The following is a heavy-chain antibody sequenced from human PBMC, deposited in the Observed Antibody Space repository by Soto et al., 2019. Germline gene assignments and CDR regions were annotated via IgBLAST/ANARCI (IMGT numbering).Heavy chain of an antibody. D-gene: IGHD6-6*01. V-gene: IGHV1-46*03. CDR1: GYTFTT. Sequence: QVHLVQSGAEVKKPGASVKVSCEASGYTFTTLHWVRQAPGHGLEWMGLINPSGGSTTYAQKFQGRVPMTRDTSTSTVYMEVSSLTSEDTAVYYCAFASWDAFDIWGQGTMVIVSS. J-gene: IGHJ3*02. CDR2: INPSGGST. CDR3: AFASWDAFDI.